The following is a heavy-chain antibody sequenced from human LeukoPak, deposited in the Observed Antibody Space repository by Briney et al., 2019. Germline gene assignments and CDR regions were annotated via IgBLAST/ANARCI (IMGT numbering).Heavy chain of an antibody. CDR1: GFTFSSHA. CDR3: AKDLAATQLSYFDY. J-gene: IGHJ4*02. D-gene: IGHD2-15*01. V-gene: IGHV3-23*01. Sequence: GGSLRLCCAASGFTFSSHAMNWVRQAPGKGLEWVSGLGGSGGSTYYADSVRGRFTISRDDSKNTLYLQMNSLRAEDTAVYYCAKDLAATQLSYFDYWGQGTLVTVSS. CDR2: LGGSGGST.